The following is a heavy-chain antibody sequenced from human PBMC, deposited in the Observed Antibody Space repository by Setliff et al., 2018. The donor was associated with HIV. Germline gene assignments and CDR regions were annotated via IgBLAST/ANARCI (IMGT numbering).Heavy chain of an antibody. V-gene: IGHV4-59*08. CDR1: GGSMRNYY. D-gene: IGHD6-19*01. CDR3: AGMKIAVAGTGFDN. J-gene: IGHJ4*02. CDR2: ISYNGIT. Sequence: SETLSLTCSVSGGSMRNYYWSWIRQPPRKGLEWVGYISYNGITTYNPSLKSRVTISVDTSKNHFSLKLTSVTAADTAVYYCAGMKIAVAGTGFDNWGQGTLVTVSS.